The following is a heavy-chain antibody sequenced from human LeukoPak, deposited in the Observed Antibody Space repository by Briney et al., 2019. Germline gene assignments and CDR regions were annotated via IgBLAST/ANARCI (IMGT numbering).Heavy chain of an antibody. D-gene: IGHD2-2*01. V-gene: IGHV1-2*02. CDR1: GYTFTGYY. J-gene: IGHJ4*02. CDR3: ARDFHPIGYCSSTSCHAFDY. CDR2: INPNSGGT. Sequence: ASVKVSCKASGYTFTGYYMHWVRQAPGQGLEWMGWINPNSGGTNYAQEFQGRVTMTRDTSISTAYMELSRLRSDDTAVYYCARDFHPIGYCSSTSCHAFDYWGQGTLVTVSS.